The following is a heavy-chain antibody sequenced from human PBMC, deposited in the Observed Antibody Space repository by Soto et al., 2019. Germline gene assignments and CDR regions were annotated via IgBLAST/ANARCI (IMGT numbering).Heavy chain of an antibody. CDR3: AREGSSPSFDY. CDR2: IYYTGRT. Sequence: QVQLQESGPGLVKPSQTLSLACTVSDGSVSRGGYYWSWIRQSPWKNLEWIGNIYYTGRTSYNPSPKRRLTISLETSKRQFSLRLASVSAADTAVYYCAREGSSPSFDYWGQGALVTVSS. CDR1: DGSVSRGGYY. J-gene: IGHJ4*02. V-gene: IGHV4-31*03. D-gene: IGHD1-26*01.